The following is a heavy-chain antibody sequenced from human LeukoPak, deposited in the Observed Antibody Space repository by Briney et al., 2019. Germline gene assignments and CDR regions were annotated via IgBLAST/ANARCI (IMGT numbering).Heavy chain of an antibody. CDR3: ARGPACTSHSCYVIGALDI. CDR2: GSASANTS. J-gene: IGHJ3*02. CDR1: GFMFDIYA. V-gene: IGHV3-23*01. D-gene: IGHD2-2*01. Sequence: GGSLRLSCAASGFMFDIYAMTWVRQAPGKGLEWVAGGSASANTSYYADAVRGRFTISRDNARNTLFLQMNSLSVDDAAVYYCARGPACTSHSCYVIGALDIWGLGTLVTVSS.